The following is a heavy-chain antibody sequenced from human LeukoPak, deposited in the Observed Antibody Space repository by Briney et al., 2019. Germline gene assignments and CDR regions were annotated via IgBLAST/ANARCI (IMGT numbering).Heavy chain of an antibody. V-gene: IGHV1-8*01. CDR3: ARGRPMVRGIPILDY. J-gene: IGHJ4*02. D-gene: IGHD3-10*01. Sequence: ASVRVSCKASGYTFTSYDIMWVRQATGQGLEWMGWMNPNSGNTGYAQKFQGRVTMTRNTSISTAYMELSSLRSEDTAVYYCARGRPMVRGIPILDYWGQGTLVTVSS. CDR2: MNPNSGNT. CDR1: GYTFTSYD.